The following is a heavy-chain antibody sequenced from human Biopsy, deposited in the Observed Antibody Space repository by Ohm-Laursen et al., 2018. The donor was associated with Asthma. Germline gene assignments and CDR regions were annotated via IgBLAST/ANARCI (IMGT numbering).Heavy chain of an antibody. CDR3: AKEVFPGWELRRGPDS. V-gene: IGHV3-30*18. CDR1: GFSFSNYG. Sequence: SLRLSCTASGFSFSNYGMHWVRQAPGKGLDWVAVISLDGTNRNYTDSVKGRFTISRDNSRNTLHLEMNSLRAEDTAVYFCAKEVFPGWELRRGPDSWGQGTLVTVSS. CDR2: ISLDGTNR. D-gene: IGHD1-26*01. J-gene: IGHJ4*02.